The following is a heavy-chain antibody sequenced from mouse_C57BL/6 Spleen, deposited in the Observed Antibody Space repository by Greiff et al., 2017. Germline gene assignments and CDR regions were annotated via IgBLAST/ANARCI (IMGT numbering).Heavy chain of an antibody. CDR2: VDPSDSET. Sequence: QVQLQQPGAELVRPGSSVKLSCKASGYTFTSYWMQWVKQRHIQGLEWIGNVDPSDSETHYNQKFKDKATLTVDKSSSTAYMQLSSLTSDDSAVYCCARPGLSTMTYYPDYWGQGTTLTVSS. D-gene: IGHD2-4*01. CDR3: ARPGLSTMTYYPDY. J-gene: IGHJ2*01. CDR1: GYTFTSYW. V-gene: IGHV1-52*01.